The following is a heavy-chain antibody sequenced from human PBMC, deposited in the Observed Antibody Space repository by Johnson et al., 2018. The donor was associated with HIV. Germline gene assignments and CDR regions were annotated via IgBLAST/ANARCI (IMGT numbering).Heavy chain of an antibody. Sequence: QVQLVESGGGVVQSGRSLRLSCAASGFTFRSYAMHWVRQTPGKGLEWVAVVSYHGSNKYYADSVKGRFTISRDNSKNTLYLQMNSLRAEDTAVYYCAKVSRYDAFDIWGQGTMVTVSS. CDR1: GFTFRSYA. J-gene: IGHJ3*02. V-gene: IGHV3-30*04. CDR3: AKVSRYDAFDI. CDR2: VSYHGSNK. D-gene: IGHD3-16*02.